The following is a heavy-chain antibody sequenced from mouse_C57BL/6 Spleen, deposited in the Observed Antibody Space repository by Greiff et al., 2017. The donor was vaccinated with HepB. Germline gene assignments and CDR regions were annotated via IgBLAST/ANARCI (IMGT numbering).Heavy chain of an antibody. D-gene: IGHD1-1*01. CDR1: GFNIKNTY. CDR2: IDPANGNT. Sequence: VQLQQSVAELVRPGASVKLSCTASGFNIKNTYMHWVKQRPEQGLEWIGRIDPANGNTKYAPKFQGKATITADTSSNTAYLQLSSLTAEDSAVYYCARGADYYGSSYVNVDVWGTGTTVTVSS. CDR3: ARGADYYGSSYVNVDV. J-gene: IGHJ1*03. V-gene: IGHV14-3*01.